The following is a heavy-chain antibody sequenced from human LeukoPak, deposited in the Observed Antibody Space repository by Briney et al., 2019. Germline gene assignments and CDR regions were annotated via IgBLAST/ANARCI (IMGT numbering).Heavy chain of an antibody. CDR1: GFPSISHT. Sequence: GGSLSLPCAAPGFPSISHTRTGVGQPPGRGREWVSAISTNDIQYADSVKGRFTISRDNAKNSLYLQMDSLRAEDTAVYYCASLPTAASYMDVWGKGTTVTVSS. CDR3: ASLPTAASYMDV. CDR2: ISTNDI. V-gene: IGHV3-21*01. J-gene: IGHJ6*03. D-gene: IGHD6-25*01.